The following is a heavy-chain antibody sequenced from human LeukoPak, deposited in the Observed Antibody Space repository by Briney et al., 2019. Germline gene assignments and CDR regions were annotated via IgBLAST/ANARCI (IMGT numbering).Heavy chain of an antibody. J-gene: IGHJ5*02. CDR1: GYTLTELS. CDR3: ARGGTICSGGDCYLNWLDP. V-gene: IGHV1-24*01. D-gene: IGHD2-21*02. Sequence: ASVKVSCKVSGYTLTELSMHWVRQAPGNGPEWMGGFDPEDGETIYAQKFQGRVTMTEDTSTDTAYMDLTRLTSDDTAVYYCARGGTICSGGDCYLNWLDPWGQGTLVTVSS. CDR2: FDPEDGET.